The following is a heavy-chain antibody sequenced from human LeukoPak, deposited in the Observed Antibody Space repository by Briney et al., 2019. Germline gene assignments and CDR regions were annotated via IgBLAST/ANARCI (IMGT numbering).Heavy chain of an antibody. Sequence: ASVKVSCKASGYTFTSYYIHWVRQAPGQGLEWMGIINPSKSNTNYAQNFQGRVTMTRDTSTSTVYMELSSLRSEDTAVYYCARDRLLYDSSAPHAFDIWGQGTMVTVSS. V-gene: IGHV1-46*01. J-gene: IGHJ3*02. D-gene: IGHD3-22*01. CDR1: GYTFTSYY. CDR3: ARDRLLYDSSAPHAFDI. CDR2: INPSKSNT.